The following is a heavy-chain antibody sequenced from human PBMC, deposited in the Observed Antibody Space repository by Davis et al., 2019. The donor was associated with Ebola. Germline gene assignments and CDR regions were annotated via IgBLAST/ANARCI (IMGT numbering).Heavy chain of an antibody. J-gene: IGHJ6*02. CDR2: IKQDGSEK. CDR1: GFTFSSYW. Sequence: GESLNISCAASGFTFSSYWMSWVRQAPGKGLEWVANIKQDGSEKYSVHSVKGRFTNSRDNAKNSLYLQMNSLRAEDTAVYYCARDGIVVVPAAIFYDYYGMDVWGQGTTVTVSS. D-gene: IGHD2-2*01. V-gene: IGHV3-7*01. CDR3: ARDGIVVVPAAIFYDYYGMDV.